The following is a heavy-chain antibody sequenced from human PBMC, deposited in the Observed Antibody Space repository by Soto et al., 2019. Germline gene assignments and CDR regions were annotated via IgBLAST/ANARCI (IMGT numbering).Heavy chain of an antibody. CDR2: INQDESVK. D-gene: IGHD6-6*01. CDR1: GFTFSIYW. V-gene: IGHV3-7*01. J-gene: IGHJ4*02. CDR3: ARIGYSSSSEDY. Sequence: GGSLRLSCAASGFTFSIYWMSWVRQAPGKWLEWVANINQDESVKYYVGSVKGRFTVSRDNAKNSVYLQMNSLRGEDTAVYFCARIGYSSSSEDYWGQGTPVTVSS.